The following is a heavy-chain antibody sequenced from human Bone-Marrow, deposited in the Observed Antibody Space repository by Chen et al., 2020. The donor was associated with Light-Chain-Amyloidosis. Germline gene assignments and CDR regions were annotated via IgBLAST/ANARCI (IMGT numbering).Heavy chain of an antibody. J-gene: IGHJ4*02. CDR2: IYPDDSED. D-gene: IGHD5-12*01. V-gene: IGHV5-51*01. CDR1: GYTFPNYW. CDR3: ARRRDGYNFDY. Sequence: EVQLEQSGPEVKKPGESLKISCKGSGYTFPNYWIGWVRQMPGKGLEWMGVIYPDDSEDRYSPSFEGQVTISADKSSTTAYLQWRSLKASDTAMYYWARRRDGYNFDYWGQGTLVTVSS.